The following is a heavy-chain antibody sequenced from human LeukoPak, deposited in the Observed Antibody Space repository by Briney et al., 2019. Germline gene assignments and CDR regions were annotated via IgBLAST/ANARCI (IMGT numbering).Heavy chain of an antibody. D-gene: IGHD3-9*01. CDR2: ISGSGGST. V-gene: IGHV3-23*01. CDR3: AKVDRVYDILTGYNY. CDR1: GFTFSSYG. Sequence: KSGGSLRLSCAASGFTFSSYGMSWVRQAPGKGLEWVSAISGSGGSTYYADSVKGRFTISRDNSKNTLYLQMNSLRAEDTAVYYCAKVDRVYDILTGYNYWGQGTLVTVSS. J-gene: IGHJ4*02.